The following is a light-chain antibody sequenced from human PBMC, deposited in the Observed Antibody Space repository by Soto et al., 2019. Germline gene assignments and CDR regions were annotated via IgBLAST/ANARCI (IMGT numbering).Light chain of an antibody. CDR3: QSYDSSLSGWV. Sequence: QSVLTQPPSVYGAPEQRVTISCNRSSSNIGAGYDVHWYQQLPGTAPKLLIYGNSNRPSGVPDRFSGSKSGTSASLAITGLHAEDEADYYCQSYDSSLSGWVFGGGTKLTVL. CDR2: GNS. J-gene: IGLJ3*02. V-gene: IGLV1-40*01. CDR1: SSNIGAGYD.